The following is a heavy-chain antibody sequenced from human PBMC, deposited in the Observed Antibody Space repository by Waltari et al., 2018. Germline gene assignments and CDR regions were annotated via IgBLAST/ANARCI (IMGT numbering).Heavy chain of an antibody. CDR1: AYILTTYG. CDR3: ATARLAGNAYDV. D-gene: IGHD6-6*01. CDR2: VNPYTGNT. J-gene: IGHJ3*01. Sequence: QVQLVQSGAEVKQPGASMKVSCRASAYILTTYGFSWVRQAPGRGLEWMGWVNPYTGNTNYAPKLQDRVSLTTDTSTNTAYMEMNSLRSDDTAVYFCATARLAGNAYDVWGQGTMVIISS. V-gene: IGHV1-18*01.